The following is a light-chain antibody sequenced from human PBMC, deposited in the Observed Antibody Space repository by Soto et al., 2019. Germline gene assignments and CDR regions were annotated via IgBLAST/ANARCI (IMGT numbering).Light chain of an antibody. Sequence: RHISLTKSALSASLGYVVTITCRASQTIVANLNWCRQKLGKAPTLLIYHASTLQSGVPSRFSGRGSGTDFALTITSLQSEDSGAYYCQQSCNSRFTLGPGTKVDIK. V-gene: IGKV1-39*01. CDR2: HAS. CDR1: QTIVAN. J-gene: IGKJ3*01. CDR3: QQSCNSRFT.